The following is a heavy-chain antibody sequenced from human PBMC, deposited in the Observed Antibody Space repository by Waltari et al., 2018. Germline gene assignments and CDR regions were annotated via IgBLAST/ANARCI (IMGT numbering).Heavy chain of an antibody. D-gene: IGHD3-10*01. CDR2: FDPKDGET. CDR1: GGTFSSYA. Sequence: QVQLVQSGAEVKKPGSSVKVSCKAYGGTFSSYAISWVRQAPGKGLEWMGGFDPKDGETIYAQKCKGRVTMTEDTSTDIAYMELSSLRSEDTAVYYCATVRAGVDYWGQGTLVTVSS. V-gene: IGHV1-24*01. J-gene: IGHJ4*02. CDR3: ATVRAGVDY.